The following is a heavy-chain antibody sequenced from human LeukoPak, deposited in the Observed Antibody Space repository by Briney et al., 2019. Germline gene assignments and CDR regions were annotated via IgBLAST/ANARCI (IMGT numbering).Heavy chain of an antibody. Sequence: ASVKVSCKASGYTFTGYYMHWVRQAPGQGLEWMGWINPNSGGTNYAQKFQGRVTMTRDTSISTAYMELSRLRSDDTAVYYCARVRGVVPAATMVDPHYYYMDVWGKGTTVTISS. CDR1: GYTFTGYY. J-gene: IGHJ6*03. CDR3: ARVRGVVPAATMVDPHYYYMDV. CDR2: INPNSGGT. V-gene: IGHV1-2*02. D-gene: IGHD2-2*01.